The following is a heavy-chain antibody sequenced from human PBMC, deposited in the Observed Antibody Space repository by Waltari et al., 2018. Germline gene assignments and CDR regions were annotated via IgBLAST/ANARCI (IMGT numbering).Heavy chain of an antibody. V-gene: IGHV4-39*07. J-gene: IGHJ5*02. CDR1: GGPISSSSYY. Sequence: QLQLQESGPGLVKPSETLSLTCTVSGGPISSSSYYWGWIRQPPGKGLGWIGSIYYSGSTYYNPSLKSRVTISVDTSKNQFSLKLSSVTAADTAVYYCAREPPADYDFWSGYHRNWFDPWGQGTLVTVSS. D-gene: IGHD3-3*01. CDR2: IYYSGST. CDR3: AREPPADYDFWSGYHRNWFDP.